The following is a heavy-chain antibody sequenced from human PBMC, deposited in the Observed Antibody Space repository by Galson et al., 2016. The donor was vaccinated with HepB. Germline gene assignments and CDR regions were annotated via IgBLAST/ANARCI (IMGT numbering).Heavy chain of an antibody. Sequence: PALVKPTQTLTLTCTFSGFSLSTRGMCVSWIRQPPGKALEWLALIDWDGDTYYRTSLKTRLTISKDTSKNQVVLTMTNMDPMDTATYYCARASRYEVLTAYSYTVDYCGQGTLVTVSS. CDR1: GFSLSTRGMC. D-gene: IGHD3-9*01. CDR3: ARASRYEVLTAYSYTVDY. CDR2: IDWDGDT. J-gene: IGHJ4*02. V-gene: IGHV2-70*01.